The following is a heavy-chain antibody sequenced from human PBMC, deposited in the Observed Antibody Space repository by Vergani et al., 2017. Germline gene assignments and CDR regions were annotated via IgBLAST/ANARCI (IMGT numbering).Heavy chain of an antibody. CDR3: ASKRGACRAAYCHSYDF. Sequence: QVQLQESGPGLVKPSETLSLTCAVSGYSISSGYYWGWIRQPPGKGLEWIGSIYHSGSTSYNPSLESGISISFETPKNQFSLRLTSVTAADTAVYYCASKRGACRAAYCHSYDFWGPGTLVGVSS. J-gene: IGHJ4*02. D-gene: IGHD2-15*01. V-gene: IGHV4-38-2*01. CDR1: GYSISSGYY. CDR2: IYHSGST.